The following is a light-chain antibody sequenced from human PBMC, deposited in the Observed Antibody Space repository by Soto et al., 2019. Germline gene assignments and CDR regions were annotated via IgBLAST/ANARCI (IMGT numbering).Light chain of an antibody. CDR2: DVS. J-gene: IGLJ1*01. V-gene: IGLV2-14*01. CDR3: SSYTSSGTYV. Sequence: QSVLIQPASVSGSPGQSITISCTGTSSDVGGYNYVSWYQQHPGKAPKLMIYDVSNRPSGVSNRFSGSKSGNTASLTISGLQAEDEADYYCSSYTSSGTYVFGTGTKLTVL. CDR1: SSDVGGYNY.